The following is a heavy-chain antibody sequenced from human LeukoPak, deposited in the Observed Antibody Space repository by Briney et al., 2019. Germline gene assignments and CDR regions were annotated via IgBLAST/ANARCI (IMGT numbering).Heavy chain of an antibody. J-gene: IGHJ4*02. V-gene: IGHV3-23*01. CDR1: GFTFSSHV. CDR3: AKERVGPTTAWLFDY. D-gene: IGHD1-26*01. CDR2: ISGSGGST. Sequence: GGSLRLSCAASGFTFSSHVMSWVRQAPGKGLEWVSAISGSGGSTHYADSVKGRYTISRDNSKNTLDLQMNSLRAEDTAVYYCAKERVGPTTAWLFDYWGQGTLVTVSS.